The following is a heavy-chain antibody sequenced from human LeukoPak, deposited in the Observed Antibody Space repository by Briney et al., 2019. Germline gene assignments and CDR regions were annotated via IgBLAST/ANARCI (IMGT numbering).Heavy chain of an antibody. Sequence: GGSLRLSCAASGFTLRNHWMSWVRQAPGKGLEWVANIMEDGSEKNYVDSVRGRFTISRDNAKNSLYLEMNSLRVGDTAVYFCAREGIWSGPSFDSWGQGTLVTVSS. D-gene: IGHD3-3*01. CDR1: GFTLRNHW. CDR3: AREGIWSGPSFDS. V-gene: IGHV3-7*01. J-gene: IGHJ4*02. CDR2: IMEDGSEK.